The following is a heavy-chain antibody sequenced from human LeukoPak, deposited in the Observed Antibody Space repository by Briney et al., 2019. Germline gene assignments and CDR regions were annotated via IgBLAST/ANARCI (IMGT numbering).Heavy chain of an antibody. V-gene: IGHV3-21*01. D-gene: IGHD1-26*01. CDR3: ARDPTYYLRYGYFDS. J-gene: IGHJ4*02. Sequence: PGGSLRLSCAASGFTFSSYSMNWVRQAPGKGLEWVSSISSSSSYIFYADSVKGRFTISRDNARNSLYLQMNSLRAEDTAVYYCARDPTYYLRYGYFDSWGQGTLVTVSS. CDR1: GFTFSSYS. CDR2: ISSSSSYI.